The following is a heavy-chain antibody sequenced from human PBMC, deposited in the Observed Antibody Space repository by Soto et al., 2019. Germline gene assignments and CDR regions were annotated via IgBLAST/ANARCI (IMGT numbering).Heavy chain of an antibody. CDR3: TTDRGYSYGSWSYYYYGTDV. V-gene: IGHV3-15*01. CDR1: GFTFSNAW. J-gene: IGHJ6*02. D-gene: IGHD5-18*01. Sequence: PGGSLRLSCAASGFTFSNAWMSWVRQAPGKGLEWVGRIKSKTDGGTTDYAAPVKGRFTISRDDSKNTLYLQMNSLKTEDTAVYYCTTDRGYSYGSWSYYYYGTDVWGQGTTVTVSS. CDR2: IKSKTDGGTT.